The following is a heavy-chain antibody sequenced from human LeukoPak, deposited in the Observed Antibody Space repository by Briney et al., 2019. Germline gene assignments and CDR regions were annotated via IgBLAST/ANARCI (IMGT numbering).Heavy chain of an antibody. CDR3: ARAQFDIVVVPASALYGMDV. CDR2: IYYSGST. CDR1: GGSISSGGYY. Sequence: SQTLSLTCTVSGGSISSGGYYWSWICQHPGKGLEWIGYIYYSGSTYYNPSLKSRVTISVDTSKDQFSLKLSSVTAADTAVYYCARAQFDIVVVPASALYGMDVWGQGTTVTVSS. J-gene: IGHJ6*02. V-gene: IGHV4-31*03. D-gene: IGHD2-2*01.